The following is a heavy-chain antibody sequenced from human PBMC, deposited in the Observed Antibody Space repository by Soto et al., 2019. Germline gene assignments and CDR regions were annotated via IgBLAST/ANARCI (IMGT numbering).Heavy chain of an antibody. CDR3: AREDVGYCGGSTRFVFDS. D-gene: IGHD2-21*01. CDR2: ITPILDTP. V-gene: IGHV1-69*01. Sequence: QVHLVQSGAEVKKPGSSVKVSCKASGGIFNNYAFSWVRQAPGQGLEWMGGITPILDTPTYAQRFQDRVAITADASTTTVYMELDRLRSEDTAVYFCAREDVGYCGGSTRFVFDSWGQGTMVIVSS. CDR1: GGIFNNYA. J-gene: IGHJ4*02.